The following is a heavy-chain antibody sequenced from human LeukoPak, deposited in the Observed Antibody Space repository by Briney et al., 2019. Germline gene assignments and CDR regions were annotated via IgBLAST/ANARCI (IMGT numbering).Heavy chain of an antibody. CDR2: ISAGNGNT. V-gene: IGHV1-3*01. CDR3: ARVASRLPLRYFDWFPDQRHGMDV. Sequence: ASVKVSCKASGYTFTSYAIHWVRQAPGQRLEWMGWISAGNGNTKYSQNFQGRVTFISNTSATTAFMELSSLRSEDAAVYYCARVASRLPLRYFDWFPDQRHGMDVWGQGTTVTVSS. D-gene: IGHD3-9*01. J-gene: IGHJ6*02. CDR1: GYTFTSYA.